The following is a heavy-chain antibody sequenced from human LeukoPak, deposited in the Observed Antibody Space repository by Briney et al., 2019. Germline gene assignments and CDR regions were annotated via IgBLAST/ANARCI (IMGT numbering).Heavy chain of an antibody. V-gene: IGHV3-48*04. J-gene: IGHJ4*02. D-gene: IGHD1-1*01. Sequence: GGSLRLSCAASGFTFSHYSMNWVRQAPGKGLEWVSFISSTGRTIYADSVKGRFTISRDNAKNSLYLQMNSLRAEDTAVYYCAKALNWKLDYWGQGTLVTVSS. CDR2: ISSTGRTI. CDR3: AKALNWKLDY. CDR1: GFTFSHYS.